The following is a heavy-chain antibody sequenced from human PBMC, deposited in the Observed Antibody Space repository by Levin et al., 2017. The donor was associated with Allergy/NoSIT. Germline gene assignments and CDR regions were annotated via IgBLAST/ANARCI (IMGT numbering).Heavy chain of an antibody. CDR1: GFTFSSYS. V-gene: IGHV3-48*01. Sequence: GGSLRLSCAASGFTFSSYSMNWVRQAPGKGLEWVSYISSSSSTIYYADSVKGRFTISRDNAKNSLYLQMNSLRAEDTAVYYCARDVGQEAYCGGDCYSNWYFDLWGRGTLVTVSS. J-gene: IGHJ2*01. CDR2: ISSSSSTI. CDR3: ARDVGQEAYCGGDCYSNWYFDL. D-gene: IGHD2-21*02.